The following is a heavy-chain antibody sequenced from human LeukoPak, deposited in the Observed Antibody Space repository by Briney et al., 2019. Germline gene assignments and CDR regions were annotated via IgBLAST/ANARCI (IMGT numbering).Heavy chain of an antibody. CDR2: IIPIFGTA. D-gene: IGHD6-19*01. V-gene: IGHV1-69*13. CDR3: ARTYSSGPRGKYYFDY. CDR1: GGTFSSYA. J-gene: IGHJ4*02. Sequence: ASVKVSCKASGGTFSSYAISWVRQAPGQGLERMGGIIPIFGTANYAQKFQGRVTITADESTSTAYMELSSLRSEDTAVYYCARTYSSGPRGKYYFDYWGQGTLVTVSS.